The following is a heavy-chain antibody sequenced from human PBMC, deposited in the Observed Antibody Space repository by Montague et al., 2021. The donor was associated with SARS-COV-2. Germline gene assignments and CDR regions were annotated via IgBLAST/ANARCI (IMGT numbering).Heavy chain of an antibody. Sequence: TLSLTCTVSGASISTGSYYWSWIRQPAGKGLEWIGRIYTSGGANYNPSLNSRVTISVDTSKNQFSLNLTSVTAADTAVYYCARAALPGRKNWFDPWGQGTLVTVSS. CDR1: GASISTGSYY. CDR3: ARAALPGRKNWFDP. D-gene: IGHD2-2*01. V-gene: IGHV4-61*02. CDR2: IYTSGGA. J-gene: IGHJ5*02.